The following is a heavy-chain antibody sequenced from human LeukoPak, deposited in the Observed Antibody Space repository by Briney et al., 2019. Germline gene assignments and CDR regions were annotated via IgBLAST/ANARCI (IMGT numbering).Heavy chain of an antibody. D-gene: IGHD2-2*01. CDR1: GYTFTGYY. V-gene: IGHV1-2*02. CDR2: INPNSGGT. J-gene: IGHJ4*02. CDR3: ARDVQGIVVVPAAFDY. Sequence: ASVKVSCKASGYTFTGYYMHWVRQAPGQGLELMGWINPNSGGTNYAQKFQGRVTMTRDTSISTAYMELSRLRSDDTAVYYCARDVQGIVVVPAAFDYWGQGTLVTVSS.